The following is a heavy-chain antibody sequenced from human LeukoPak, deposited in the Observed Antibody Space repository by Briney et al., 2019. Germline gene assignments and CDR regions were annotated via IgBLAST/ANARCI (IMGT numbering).Heavy chain of an antibody. J-gene: IGHJ4*02. CDR3: AKGVDRGYNYNFDY. CDR2: ISSSGSTI. V-gene: IGHV3-48*03. D-gene: IGHD5-18*01. CDR1: GFTFSSYE. Sequence: PGGSLRLSCAASGFTFSSYEMNWVRQAPGKGLEWVSYISSSGSTIYYADSVKGRFTISRDNAKNSLYLQMNSLRAEDMALYYCAKGVDRGYNYNFDYWGQGTLVTVSS.